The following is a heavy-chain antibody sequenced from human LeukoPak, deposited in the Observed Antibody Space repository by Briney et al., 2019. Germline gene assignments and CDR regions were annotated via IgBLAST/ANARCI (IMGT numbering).Heavy chain of an antibody. CDR2: IYSGGST. V-gene: IGHV3-53*01. D-gene: IGHD7-27*01. CDR1: GFTVSSNY. CDR3: ARGVEANWVFDY. J-gene: IGHJ4*02. Sequence: PGGSLRLSCAASGFTVSSNYMSWVRQAPGKGLEWVSVIYSGGSTYYADSVKGRLTISRDNSKNTLYLQMNSLRAEDTAVYYCARGVEANWVFDYWGQGTLVTVSS.